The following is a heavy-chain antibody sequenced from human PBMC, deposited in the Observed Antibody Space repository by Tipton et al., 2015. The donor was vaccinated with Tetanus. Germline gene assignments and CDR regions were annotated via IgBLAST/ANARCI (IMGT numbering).Heavy chain of an antibody. CDR3: AKSDRVSRTSWYCHD. D-gene: IGHD2-2*01. CDR1: GGSISSSYYY. CDR2: LDYSGNT. V-gene: IGHV4-39*01. Sequence: TLSLTCTVSGGSISSSYYYWGWIRQPPGKGLEWIGSLDYSGNTYYNSSLMSRVTISVDTSKNQFSLRLNSVTAVDTAVYYCAKSDRVSRTSWYCHDWGQGALVAVSS. J-gene: IGHJ4*02.